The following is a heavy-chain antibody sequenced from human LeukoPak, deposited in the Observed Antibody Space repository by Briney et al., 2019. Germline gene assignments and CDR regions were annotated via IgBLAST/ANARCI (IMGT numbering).Heavy chain of an antibody. CDR2: ISSGSSYI. CDR3: ARDPGRVGATHFDY. V-gene: IGHV3-21*01. D-gene: IGHD1-26*01. Sequence: PGGSLRLSCAASGFTFSSYSMNWVRQAPGKGLEWVSSISSGSSYIYYADSVKGRFTISRDNAKNSLYLQMNSLRAEDTAVYYCARDPGRVGATHFDYWGQGTLVTVSS. J-gene: IGHJ4*02. CDR1: GFTFSSYS.